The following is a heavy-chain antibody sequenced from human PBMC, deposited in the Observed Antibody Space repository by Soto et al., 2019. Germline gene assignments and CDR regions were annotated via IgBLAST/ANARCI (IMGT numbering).Heavy chain of an antibody. CDR1: GYTFTGYY. V-gene: IGHV1-2*02. CDR2: INPNSGGT. J-gene: IGHJ6*02. CDR3: AREKTRITMVRGVNPRPRCYGMDV. D-gene: IGHD3-10*01. Sequence: GASVKVSCKASGYTFTGYYMHWVRQAPGQGLEWMGWINPNSGGTNYAQKFQGRVTMTRDTSISTAYMELSSVTAADTAVYYCAREKTRITMVRGVNPRPRCYGMDVWGQGTTVTVSS.